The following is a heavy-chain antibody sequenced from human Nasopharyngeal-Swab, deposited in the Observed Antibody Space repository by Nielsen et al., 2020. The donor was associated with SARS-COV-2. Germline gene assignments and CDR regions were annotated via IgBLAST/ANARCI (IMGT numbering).Heavy chain of an antibody. Sequence: GESLKISCSASGFTFSSYAMHWVRQAPGKGLEYVSAISSNGGSTYYADSVKGRFTISRDNSKNTPYLQMSSLRAEDTAVYYCVKPVHITMVRGVMSGPNWFDPWGQGTLVTVSS. V-gene: IGHV3-64D*06. CDR3: VKPVHITMVRGVMSGPNWFDP. J-gene: IGHJ5*02. CDR2: ISSNGGST. CDR1: GFTFSSYA. D-gene: IGHD3-10*01.